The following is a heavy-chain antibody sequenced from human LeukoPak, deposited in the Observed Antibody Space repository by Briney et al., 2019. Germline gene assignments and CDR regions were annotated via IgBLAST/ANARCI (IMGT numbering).Heavy chain of an antibody. CDR3: TRDYGGLLGYFDY. Sequence: GGSLRLSCTASGFTFGDYAMSWVRQAPGKGLEWVGFIRSKAYGGTTEYAASVKGRFTISRDDSKSIAYLQMNSLKTEDTAVYYCTRDYGGLLGYFDYWGQGTLVTVSS. CDR2: IRSKAYGGTT. V-gene: IGHV3-49*04. J-gene: IGHJ4*02. D-gene: IGHD3-16*01. CDR1: GFTFGDYA.